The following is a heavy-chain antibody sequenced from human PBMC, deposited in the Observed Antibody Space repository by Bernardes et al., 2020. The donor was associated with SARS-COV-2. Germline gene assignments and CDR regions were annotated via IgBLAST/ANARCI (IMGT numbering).Heavy chain of an antibody. CDR3: ARVIPTADFDY. CDR2: IFWDDDK. Sequence: SGPTLWKPTQTLTLTCTFSGFSLSNGAVGVGWIRQPPGKALEWLALIFWDDDKWFSPSLRSRLTITKDTSENQVVLTMTNMDPVDTATYYCARVIPTADFDYWGQGTLVTVSS. J-gene: IGHJ4*02. D-gene: IGHD1-1*01. V-gene: IGHV2-5*02. CDR1: GFSLSNGAVG.